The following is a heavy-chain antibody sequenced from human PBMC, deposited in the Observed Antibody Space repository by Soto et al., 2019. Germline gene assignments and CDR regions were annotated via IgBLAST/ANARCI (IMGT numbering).Heavy chain of an antibody. Sequence: QVQLVQSGAEVKKPGASVKVSCKASGYTFISYEITWVRQAPGQGPEWMGWISTYNGNTNYAQKLQGRVTMTTDTTTSTAYMELRSLRADDAAVYYCARWTTNYGMDVWGQGTTVTVSS. CDR2: ISTYNGNT. CDR1: GYTFISYE. V-gene: IGHV1-18*01. CDR3: ARWTTNYGMDV. J-gene: IGHJ6*02.